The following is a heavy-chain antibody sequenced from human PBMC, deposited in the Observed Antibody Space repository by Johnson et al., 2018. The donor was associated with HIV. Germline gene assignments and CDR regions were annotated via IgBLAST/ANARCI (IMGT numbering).Heavy chain of an antibody. D-gene: IGHD1-1*01. CDR1: GFTFSSYA. Sequence: QVQLVESGGGVVQPGRSLRLSCAASGFTFSSYAMHWVRQAPGKGLEWVAVISYDGNTKYNADSVKGRFTISRDNSKNTLYLQMNSLRAEDTAVYYCARDVTAGNDAFDIWGQGTMVTVSS. V-gene: IGHV3-30*14. J-gene: IGHJ3*02. CDR2: ISYDGNTK. CDR3: ARDVTAGNDAFDI.